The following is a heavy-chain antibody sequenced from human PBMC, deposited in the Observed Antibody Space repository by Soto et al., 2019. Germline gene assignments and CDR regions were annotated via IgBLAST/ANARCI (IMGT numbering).Heavy chain of an antibody. CDR1: GYAFTTYG. V-gene: IGHV1-18*01. J-gene: IGHJ4*02. CDR2: ISAHNGNT. D-gene: IGHD1-1*01. CDR3: ARGRYGDY. Sequence: QVHLVQSGAEVKKPGASVKVSCQGSGYAFTTYGITWVRQAPGQGLERMGWISAHNGNTNYAQKLQGRVTVHRDTSTSTAYMELRSLINDDTAVYYCARGRYGDYWGQGALVTVPS.